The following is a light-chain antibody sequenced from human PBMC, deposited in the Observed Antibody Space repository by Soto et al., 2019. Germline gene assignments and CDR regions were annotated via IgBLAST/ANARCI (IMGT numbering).Light chain of an antibody. V-gene: IGKV1-39*01. CDR3: LQSSTTPLYT. Sequence: DIQMTQSPSSLSASVGDRVTITCRASQSIDSFLSWYEQRPGKAPTVLIYSASSLQSGVPSRFIGSGSGTDFTLTLNSLQPEDSATYYCLQSSTTPLYTFGQGTKLEIK. CDR1: QSIDSF. J-gene: IGKJ2*01. CDR2: SAS.